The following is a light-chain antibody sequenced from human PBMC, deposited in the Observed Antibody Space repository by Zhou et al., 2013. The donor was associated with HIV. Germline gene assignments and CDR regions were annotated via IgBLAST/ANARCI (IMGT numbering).Light chain of an antibody. CDR3: QKYNSARSGT. J-gene: IGKJ1*01. CDR2: AAS. Sequence: DIQMTQSPSSLSASVGDRVTITCRASQGISNYLAWYQQIPGRAPKLLIYAASTLQSGVPSRFSGSGSGTDFTLTISSLQPEDVATYYCQKYNSARSGTFGPGDQGGN. V-gene: IGKV1-27*01. CDR1: QGISNY.